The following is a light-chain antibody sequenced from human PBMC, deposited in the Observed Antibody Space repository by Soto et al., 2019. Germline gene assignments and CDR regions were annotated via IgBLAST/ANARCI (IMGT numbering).Light chain of an antibody. CDR1: SSDVGGYNY. CDR2: AVT. V-gene: IGLV2-14*01. J-gene: IGLJ1*01. CDR3: SSYTSSSTL. Sequence: QSALAQPASVPGSPGQSITISCTGTSSDVGGYNYVSWYQQHPGKAPKLMIYAVTDRPSGVSSRFSGSKSGNTASLTISGLQAEDEADYYCSSYTSSSTLFGTGTKVTVL.